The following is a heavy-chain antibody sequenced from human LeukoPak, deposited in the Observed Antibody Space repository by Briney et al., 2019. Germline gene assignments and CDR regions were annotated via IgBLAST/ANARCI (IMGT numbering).Heavy chain of an antibody. CDR2: IYYSGST. V-gene: IGHV4-39*01. CDR3: ARRTEVWGSSYFDY. Sequence: SETLSLTCTVSGGSISSSSYYWGWIRQPPGKGLEWIGSIYYSGSTYYNPSLKSRVTISVDTSKNQFSLKLSSVTAAGTAVYYCARRTEVWGSSYFDYWGQGTLVTVSS. CDR1: GGSISSSSYY. J-gene: IGHJ4*02. D-gene: IGHD3-16*01.